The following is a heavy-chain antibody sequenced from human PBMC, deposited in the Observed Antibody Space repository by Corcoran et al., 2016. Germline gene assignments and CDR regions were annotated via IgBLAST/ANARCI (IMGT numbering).Heavy chain of an antibody. V-gene: IGHV3-33*01. Sequence: QVQLVESGGGVVQPGRSLRLSCAASGFTFSSYGMHWVRQAPGKGLEWVAVIWYDGSNKYYADSVKGRFTISRDNSKNTLYLQMNSLRAEDTAVYYWARDLNGMDVWGQGTTVTVSS. J-gene: IGHJ6*02. CDR2: IWYDGSNK. CDR3: ARDLNGMDV. CDR1: GFTFSSYG.